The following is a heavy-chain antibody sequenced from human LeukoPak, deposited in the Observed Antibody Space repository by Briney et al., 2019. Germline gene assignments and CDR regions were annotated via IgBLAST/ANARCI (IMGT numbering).Heavy chain of an antibody. D-gene: IGHD5-18*01. V-gene: IGHV4-34*01. CDR3: ARGRYSYGDNWFDP. Sequence: SETLSLTCAVYGGSFSGYYWSWIRQPPGKGLEWIGEINHSGSTNYDPSLKSRVTISVDTSKNQFSLKLSSVTAADTAVYYCARGRYSYGDNWFDPWGQGTLVTVSS. J-gene: IGHJ5*02. CDR2: INHSGST. CDR1: GGSFSGYY.